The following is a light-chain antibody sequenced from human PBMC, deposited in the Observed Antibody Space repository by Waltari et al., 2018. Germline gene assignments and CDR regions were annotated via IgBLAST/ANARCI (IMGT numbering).Light chain of an antibody. Sequence: EIVLTQSPGTLSLSLGERATLACRASQSVSRALAWYQQKPGQAPRLLIYGASTRATGIPDRFSGSGSGTDFSLTISRLEPDDLAVYYCQHYVRLPATFGQGTTVEI. CDR3: QHYVRLPAT. CDR2: GAS. V-gene: IGKV3-20*01. J-gene: IGKJ1*01. CDR1: QSVSRA.